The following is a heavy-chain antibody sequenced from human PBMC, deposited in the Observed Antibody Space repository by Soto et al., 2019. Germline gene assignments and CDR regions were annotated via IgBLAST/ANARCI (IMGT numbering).Heavy chain of an antibody. Sequence: GASVKVSCKASGYIFTGYYMHWVRQAPGQGLEWMGWINPNSGGTNYAQKFQGWVTMTRDTSISTAYMELSRLRSDDTAVYYCARSIVVVTALDYWGQGTLVPVSS. D-gene: IGHD2-21*02. CDR1: GYIFTGYY. J-gene: IGHJ4*02. CDR2: INPNSGGT. V-gene: IGHV1-2*04. CDR3: ARSIVVVTALDY.